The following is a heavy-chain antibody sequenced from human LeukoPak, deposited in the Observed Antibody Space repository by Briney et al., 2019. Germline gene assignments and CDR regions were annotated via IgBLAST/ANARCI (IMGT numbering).Heavy chain of an antibody. D-gene: IGHD3-10*01. Sequence: ASVKVSCKASGYTFTGYYMHWVRHAPGQGLEWMGRINPNSGGTNYAQKFQGRVTMTRDTSISTAYMELSRLRSDDTAVYYCASDGHYYGSGSYYDVDYWGQGTLVTVSS. CDR1: GYTFTGYY. CDR3: ASDGHYYGSGSYYDVDY. J-gene: IGHJ4*02. CDR2: INPNSGGT. V-gene: IGHV1-2*06.